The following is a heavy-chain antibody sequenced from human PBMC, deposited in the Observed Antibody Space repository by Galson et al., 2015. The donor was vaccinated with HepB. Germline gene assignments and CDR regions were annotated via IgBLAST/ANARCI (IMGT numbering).Heavy chain of an antibody. V-gene: IGHV5-51*03. CDR3: ARRVMSHDFWSGRQHAFDI. D-gene: IGHD3-3*01. CDR2: IYPGDSDT. J-gene: IGHJ3*02. CDR1: GYSFTSYW. Sequence: QSGAEVKKPGESLKISCKGSGYSFTSYWIGWVRQMPGKGLEWMGIIYPGDSDTRYSPSFQGQVTISADKSISTAYLQWSSLKASDTAMYYCARRVMSHDFWSGRQHAFDIWGQGTMVTVSS.